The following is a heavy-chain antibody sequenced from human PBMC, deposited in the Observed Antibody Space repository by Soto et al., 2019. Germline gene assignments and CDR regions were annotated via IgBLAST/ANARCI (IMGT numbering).Heavy chain of an antibody. J-gene: IGHJ4*02. V-gene: IGHV1-18*01. Sequence: QIHLVQSGAEVKKPGASVKVSCKASGYSFPSYGVTWVRQAPGQGLEWMGWVNPYNGNTNYAQKGQGRVTMTTDTSTSTAYMELRSLRSDDTAVYYCARGGGGDYLDYWGQGTLVTVSS. D-gene: IGHD3-16*01. CDR2: VNPYNGNT. CDR3: ARGGGGDYLDY. CDR1: GYSFPSYG.